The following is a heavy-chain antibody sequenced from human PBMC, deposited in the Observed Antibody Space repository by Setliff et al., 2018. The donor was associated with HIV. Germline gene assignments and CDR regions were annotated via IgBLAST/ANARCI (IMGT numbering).Heavy chain of an antibody. D-gene: IGHD6-13*01. CDR1: GYSISSGYY. J-gene: IGHJ4*02. Sequence: SETLSLTCAVSGYSISSGYYWGWIRQPPGKGLEWIGGIYHSGNTYYNPSLKSRVTISVDTSKYQFSLKLSSVTAADTAVYYCARSVAGTLVWSLWGQGTLVTVSS. CDR2: IYHSGNT. V-gene: IGHV4-38-2*01. CDR3: ARSVAGTLVWSL.